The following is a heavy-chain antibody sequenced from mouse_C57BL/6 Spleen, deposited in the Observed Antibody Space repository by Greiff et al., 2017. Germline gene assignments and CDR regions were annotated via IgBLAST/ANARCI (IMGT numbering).Heavy chain of an antibody. CDR2: INPNNGGT. J-gene: IGHJ2*01. V-gene: IGHV1-26*01. CDR1: GYTFTDYY. CDR3: ARKGIYYYGSSYAFDD. Sequence: VQLQQSGPELVKPGASVKISCKASGYTFTDYYMNWVKQSHGKSLEWIGDINPNNGGTSYNQKFKGKATLTVDKSSSTAYMELRSLTSEDSAVYYCARKGIYYYGSSYAFDDWGQGTTLTVSS. D-gene: IGHD1-1*01.